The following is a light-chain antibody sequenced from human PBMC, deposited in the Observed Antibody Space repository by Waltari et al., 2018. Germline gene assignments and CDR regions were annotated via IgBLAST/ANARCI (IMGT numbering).Light chain of an antibody. CDR1: SSNLGSNT. V-gene: IGLV1-44*01. CDR2: SNN. J-gene: IGLJ2*01. Sequence: QSVLTQPPSASGTPGPRVTISWSGSSSNLGSNTVNWYHKPPGTAPNTLTYQQHPGTAPNLLIYSNNQRPSGVPDRFSGSKSGTSASLAISGLQSEDEADYYCAAWDDSLNGPVFGGGTKLTVL. CDR3: AAWDDSLNGPV.